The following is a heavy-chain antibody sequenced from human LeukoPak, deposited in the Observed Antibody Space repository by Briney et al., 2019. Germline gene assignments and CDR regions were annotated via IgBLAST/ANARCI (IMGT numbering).Heavy chain of an antibody. CDR2: INPNSGGT. Sequence: ASVKVSCKASGYTFTGYYMHWVRQAPGQGLEWMGRINPNSGGTNYAQKFQGRVTMTRDTSISTAYMELSRLRSDDTAVYYCASRYSSSEHSDYWGQGTLVTVSS. V-gene: IGHV1-2*06. D-gene: IGHD6-6*01. CDR1: GYTFTGYY. J-gene: IGHJ4*02. CDR3: ASRYSSSEHSDY.